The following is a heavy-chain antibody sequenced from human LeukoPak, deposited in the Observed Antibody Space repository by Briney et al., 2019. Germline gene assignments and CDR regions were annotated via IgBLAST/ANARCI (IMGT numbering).Heavy chain of an antibody. V-gene: IGHV3-74*01. CDR1: GFTFSSYW. J-gene: IGHJ4*02. Sequence: GGSLRLSCAASGFTFSSYWMHWVRQAPGKGLVWVSRINSDGSSTSYADSVKGRFTISRDNAKNTLYLQMNSLRAEDTAVYYCARRPLYYYDSSGYSPSFDYWGQGTLVTVSS. CDR3: ARRPLYYYDSSGYSPSFDY. D-gene: IGHD3-22*01. CDR2: INSDGSST.